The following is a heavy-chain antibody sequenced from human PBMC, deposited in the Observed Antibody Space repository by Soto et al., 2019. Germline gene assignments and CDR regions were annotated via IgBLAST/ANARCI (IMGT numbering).Heavy chain of an antibody. J-gene: IGHJ4*02. D-gene: IGHD3-9*01. CDR3: ARLEGLATISYYFDF. V-gene: IGHV4-39*01. CDR2: IYYRGNA. Sequence: LQLQESGPGLVKPSETLSLTCSVSDDSINSDKYYWGWIRQPPGKGLEWIGSIYYRGNAYYNPSLKTRVTISLAKSKSQFSLKLNSVTAAVSAVYFCARLEGLATISYYFDFWGPGALVTVSS. CDR1: DDSINSDKYY.